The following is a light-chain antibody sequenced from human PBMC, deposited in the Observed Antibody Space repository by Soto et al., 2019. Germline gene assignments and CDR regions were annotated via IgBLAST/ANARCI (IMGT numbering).Light chain of an antibody. CDR2: DTS. V-gene: IGKV3-11*01. J-gene: IGKJ4*01. CDR1: QSVSIF. Sequence: ETVLTQSPATLSLSPGERATLSCRASQSVSIFLAWYQQKPGQAPRLLIYDTSNRATGVPARFSGSGSGTDFTLTISRLEPEDFAVYYCQQRNHWPLTLGGGNKVESK. CDR3: QQRNHWPLT.